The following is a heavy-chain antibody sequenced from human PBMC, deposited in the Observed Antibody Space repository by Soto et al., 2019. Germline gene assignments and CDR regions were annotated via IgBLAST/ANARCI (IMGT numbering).Heavy chain of an antibody. V-gene: IGHV4-34*01. CDR1: GGSLSGYY. CDR2: VKDGGHT. CDR3: ARGQEGVVATH. Sequence: QVQLQQWGAGLLKPSETLSLNCAVTGGSLSGYYWCWIRQAPGKGLEWIGEVKDGGHTNYSPSLRGRVAISSDTSNNQFSPRLNSVTAADTGVYYCARGQEGVVATHWDQGSLVTVSS. D-gene: IGHD5-12*01. J-gene: IGHJ4*02.